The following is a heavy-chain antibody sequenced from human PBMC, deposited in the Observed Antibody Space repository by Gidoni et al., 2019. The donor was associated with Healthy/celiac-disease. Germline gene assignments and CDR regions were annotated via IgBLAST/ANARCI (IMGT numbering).Heavy chain of an antibody. J-gene: IGHJ4*02. CDR1: GFTFSSYG. CDR2: ISYDGSNK. CDR3: AKDVLAGYSGSYSDY. Sequence: QVQLVESGGGVVQPGRSLRLSCAASGFTFSSYGMHWVRQAPGKGLEGVAVISYDGSNKYYADSVKGRFTISRDNSKNTLYLQMNSLRAEDTAVYYCAKDVLAGYSGSYSDYWGQGTLVTVSS. V-gene: IGHV3-30*18. D-gene: IGHD1-26*01.